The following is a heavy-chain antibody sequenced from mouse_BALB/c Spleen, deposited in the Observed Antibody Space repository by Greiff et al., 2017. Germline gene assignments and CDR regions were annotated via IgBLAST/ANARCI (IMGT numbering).Heavy chain of an antibody. CDR1: GFTFSSFG. Sequence: EVQLVESGGGLVQPGGSRKLSCAASGFTFSSFGMHWVRQAPEKGLEWVAYISSGSSTIYYADTVKGRFTISRDNPKNTLFLQMTSLRSEDTAMYYCARPSYGNSSAWFAYWGQGTLVTVSA. CDR3: ARPSYGNSSAWFAY. D-gene: IGHD2-1*01. CDR2: ISSGSSTI. V-gene: IGHV5-17*02. J-gene: IGHJ3*01.